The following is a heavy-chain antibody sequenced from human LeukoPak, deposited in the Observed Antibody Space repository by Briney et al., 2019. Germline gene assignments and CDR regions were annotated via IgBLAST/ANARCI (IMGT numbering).Heavy chain of an antibody. V-gene: IGHV4-39*01. Sequence: SETLSLTCTVSGGSIITSSYYWGWIRQTPGKGLEWIGSIYYSGSTYYNPSLESRVTISVDTSKNQFSLKLSSVTAADTAVYYCARQEYYYGSGSYHPPYYFDYWGQGTLVTVSS. CDR2: IYYSGST. CDR3: ARQEYYYGSGSYHPPYYFDY. D-gene: IGHD3-10*01. CDR1: GGSIITSSYY. J-gene: IGHJ4*02.